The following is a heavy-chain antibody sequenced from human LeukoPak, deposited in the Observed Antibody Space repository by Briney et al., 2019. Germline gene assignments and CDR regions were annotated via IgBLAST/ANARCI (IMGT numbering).Heavy chain of an antibody. CDR1: GYTFTSYY. CDR2: INPSGGST. V-gene: IGHV1-46*01. J-gene: IGHJ6*03. D-gene: IGHD3-22*01. CDR3: ARSPTYYYDSSGYPSYVDV. Sequence: AASVKVSCKASGYTFTSYYMHWVRQAPGQGLEWMGIINPSGGSTSYAQKFQGRVTMTRDTSTSTVYMELSSLRSEDTAVYYCARSPTYYYDSSGYPSYVDVWGKGTTVTVSS.